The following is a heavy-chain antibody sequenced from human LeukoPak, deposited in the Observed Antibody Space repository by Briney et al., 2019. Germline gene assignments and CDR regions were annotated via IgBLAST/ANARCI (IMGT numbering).Heavy chain of an antibody. CDR2: IYYSGST. CDR3: ARLKGLLWFGGPLDY. CDR1: GGSISSSTYY. V-gene: IGHV4-39*01. Sequence: SETLSLTYTVSGGSISSSTYYWGWIRQPPGKGLEWIGSIYYSGSTYYNPSLKSRVTISVDTSKNQFSLKLSSVTAADTAVYYCARLKGLLWFGGPLDYRGQGTLVTVPP. J-gene: IGHJ4*02. D-gene: IGHD3-10*01.